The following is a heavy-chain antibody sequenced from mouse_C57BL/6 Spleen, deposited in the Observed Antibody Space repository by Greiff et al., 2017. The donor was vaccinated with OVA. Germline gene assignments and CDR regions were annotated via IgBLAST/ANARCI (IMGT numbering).Heavy chain of an antibody. V-gene: IGHV1-19*01. D-gene: IGHD2-4*01. Sequence: EVQLQQSGPVLVKPGASVKMSCKASGYTFTDYYMNWVKQSHGKSLEWIGVINPYNGGTSYNQKFKGKATLTVDKSSSTAYMELNSLTSEDSAVYYCARYDYDVWYFDVWGTGTTVTVSS. CDR3: ARYDYDVWYFDV. J-gene: IGHJ1*03. CDR1: GYTFTDYY. CDR2: INPYNGGT.